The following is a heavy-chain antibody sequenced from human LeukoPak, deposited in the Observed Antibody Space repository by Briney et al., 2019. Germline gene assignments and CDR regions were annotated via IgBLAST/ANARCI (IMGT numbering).Heavy chain of an antibody. J-gene: IGHJ5*02. CDR2: IFDSGTT. V-gene: IGHV4-59*08. CDR3: ARHRGSLGGSGDWLDP. CDR1: GVSISSYY. D-gene: IGHD3-10*01. Sequence: SETLSLTCTVSGVSISSYYWSWIRQPPGKGLEWIGYIFDSGTTNYNPSLKSRLTMSVDTSKNQFSLKLSSLTAADTAVYYCARHRGSLGGSGDWLDPWGQGTLVTVSS.